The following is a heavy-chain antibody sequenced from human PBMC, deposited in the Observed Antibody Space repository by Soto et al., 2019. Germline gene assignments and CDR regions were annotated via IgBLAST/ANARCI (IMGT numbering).Heavy chain of an antibody. CDR3: AREVGGVGAYYGMDV. V-gene: IGHV4-4*02. Sequence: QVQLQESGPGLVKPSGTLSLTCAVSGGSISSSNWWSWVRQPPGKGLEWIGEIYHSGSTNYNPSLKSRVTISVDKSKNKFSLKLSSGTGADTAVYYCAREVGGVGAYYGMDVWGQGTTVTVSS. CDR2: IYHSGST. CDR1: GGSISSSNW. D-gene: IGHD1-26*01. J-gene: IGHJ6*02.